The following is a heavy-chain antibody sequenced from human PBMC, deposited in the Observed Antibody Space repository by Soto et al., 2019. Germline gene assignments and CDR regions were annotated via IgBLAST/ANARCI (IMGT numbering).Heavy chain of an antibody. CDR2: ISSSSSTI. J-gene: IGHJ4*02. CDR1: GFTFSSYS. V-gene: IGHV3-48*01. Sequence: PGGSLRLSCAASGFTFSSYSMNWVRQAPGKGLEWVSYISSSSSTIYYADSVKGRFTISRDNAKNSLYLQMNSLRAGDTAVYYCAGHSSSSDYWGQGTLVTVSS. CDR3: AGHSSSSDY. D-gene: IGHD6-6*01.